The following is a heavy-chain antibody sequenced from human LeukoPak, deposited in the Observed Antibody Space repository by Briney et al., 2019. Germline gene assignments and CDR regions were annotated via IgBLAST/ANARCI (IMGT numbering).Heavy chain of an antibody. CDR1: GFTFSNAW. CDR2: IKSKTDGGTT. J-gene: IGHJ4*02. Sequence: GGSLRLPCAASGFTFSNAWMSWVRQAPGKGLEWVGRIKSKTDGGTTDYAAPVKGRFTISRDDSKNTLYLQMNSLKTEDTAVYYCTSMTRLLYYFDYWGQGTLVTVSS. CDR3: TSMTRLLYYFDY. D-gene: IGHD2/OR15-2a*01. V-gene: IGHV3-15*01.